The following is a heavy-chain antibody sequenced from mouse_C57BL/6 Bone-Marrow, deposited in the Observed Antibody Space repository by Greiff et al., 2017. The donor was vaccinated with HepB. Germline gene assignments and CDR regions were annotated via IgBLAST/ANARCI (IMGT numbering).Heavy chain of an antibody. J-gene: IGHJ4*01. CDR1: GYAFSSSW. CDR2: SDPGDGDT. V-gene: IGHV1-82*01. Sequence: QVQLQQSGPELVKPGASVKISCKASGYAFSSSWMNWVKQRPGKGLEWIGRSDPGDGDTNYNGKFKGKATLTADKSSSTAYMQISSLTSEDSAVYFCAGGLWLRRGDYYAMDYWGQGTSVTVSS. D-gene: IGHD2-2*01. CDR3: AGGLWLRRGDYYAMDY.